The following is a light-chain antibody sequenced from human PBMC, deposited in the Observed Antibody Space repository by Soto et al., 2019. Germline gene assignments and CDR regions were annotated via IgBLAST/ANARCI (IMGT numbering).Light chain of an antibody. CDR1: KGISKY. Sequence: DVQMTQSPSSLSASVGDRVTITCRASKGISKYLAWYQQKPGKVPRLLIYVASTLQSGVPSPFSGSGSGTDFILTISSLQPEDVATYYCQKYDSAPWTFGQGTKVEIK. CDR2: VAS. J-gene: IGKJ1*01. CDR3: QKYDSAPWT. V-gene: IGKV1-27*01.